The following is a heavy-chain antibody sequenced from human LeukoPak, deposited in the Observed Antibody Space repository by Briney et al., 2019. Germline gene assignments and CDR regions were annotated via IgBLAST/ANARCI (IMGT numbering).Heavy chain of an antibody. CDR1: GFTFSTYS. V-gene: IGHV3-48*01. J-gene: IGHJ5*02. Sequence: GGSLRLSCAASGFTFSTYSMNWVRQAPGKGLEWVSYIGTTGSTRYYADSVKGRFTISRDNAKNLLYLQMNSLRAEDTAVYYCASFDRYTWGKGTLVTVSS. D-gene: IGHD1-1*01. CDR3: ASFDRYT. CDR2: IGTTGSTR.